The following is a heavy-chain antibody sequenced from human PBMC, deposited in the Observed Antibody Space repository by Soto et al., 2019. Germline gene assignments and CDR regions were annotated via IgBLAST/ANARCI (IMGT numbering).Heavy chain of an antibody. CDR3: AHSRLPIVLMVYALSYFDY. CDR1: GFSLSTSGVG. V-gene: IGHV2-5*01. CDR2: IYWNDDK. D-gene: IGHD2-8*01. Sequence: SGPTLVNPTQTLTLTCTFSGFSLSTSGVGVGWIRQPPGKALEWLALIYWNDDKRYSPSLKSRLTITKDTSKNQVVLTMTNMDPVDTATYYCAHSRLPIVLMVYALSYFDYWGQGTLVTVSS. J-gene: IGHJ4*02.